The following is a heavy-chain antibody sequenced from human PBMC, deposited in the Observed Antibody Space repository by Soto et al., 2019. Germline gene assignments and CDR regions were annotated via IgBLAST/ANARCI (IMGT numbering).Heavy chain of an antibody. CDR1: GGSISSYY. CDR3: ARHTGAAAGLSPWYFDL. V-gene: IGHV4-59*08. Sequence: QVQLQETGPGLVKPSETLSLTCTVSGGSISSYYWSWIRQPPGKGLEWIGYIYYSGSTNYNPSLKSRVTISVDTSKNQFSLKRSSVTAAYTAVYYCARHTGAAAGLSPWYFDLWGRGTLVTVSS. CDR2: IYYSGST. D-gene: IGHD6-13*01. J-gene: IGHJ2*01.